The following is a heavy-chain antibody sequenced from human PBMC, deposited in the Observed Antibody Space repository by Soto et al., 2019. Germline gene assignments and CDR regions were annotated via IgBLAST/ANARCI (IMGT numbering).Heavy chain of an antibody. J-gene: IGHJ4*02. Sequence: SETLSLTCTVSGGSISSSSYYWGWIRQPPGKGLEWIGSIYYSGSTYYNPSLKSRVTISVDTSKNQFSLKLSSVTAADTAVYYCARRGLRSGRLWFDYWGQGTLVTVSS. CDR2: IYYSGST. CDR3: ARRGLRSGRLWFDY. V-gene: IGHV4-39*01. CDR1: GGSISSSSYY. D-gene: IGHD3-10*01.